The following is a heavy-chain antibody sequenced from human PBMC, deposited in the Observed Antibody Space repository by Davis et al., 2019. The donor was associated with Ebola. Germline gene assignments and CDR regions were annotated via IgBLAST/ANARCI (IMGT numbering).Heavy chain of an antibody. CDR3: ARGGRYYDSLTTPGWFDP. Sequence: ASVKVSCKASGYTFTSYAMHWVRQAPGQRLEWMGWINTGNGNTKYSQKFQGRVTITRDTSASTAYMELSSLRSEDTAVYYCARGGRYYDSLTTPGWFDPWGQGTLVTVSS. D-gene: IGHD3-9*01. V-gene: IGHV1-3*04. J-gene: IGHJ5*02. CDR1: GYTFTSYA. CDR2: INTGNGNT.